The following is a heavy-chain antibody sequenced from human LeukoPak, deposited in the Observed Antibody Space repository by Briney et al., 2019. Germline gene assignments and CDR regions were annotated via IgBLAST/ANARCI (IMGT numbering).Heavy chain of an antibody. Sequence: SETLSLTCAVYGGSFSGYYWSWIRQPSGKGLEWIGEINHSGSTNYNPSLKSRVTISVDTSKNQFSLKLSSVTAADTAVYYCARTVGIAVAEDAFALWGQGTMVTVSS. J-gene: IGHJ3*01. CDR3: ARTVGIAVAEDAFAL. CDR2: INHSGST. D-gene: IGHD6-19*01. V-gene: IGHV4-34*01. CDR1: GGSFSGYY.